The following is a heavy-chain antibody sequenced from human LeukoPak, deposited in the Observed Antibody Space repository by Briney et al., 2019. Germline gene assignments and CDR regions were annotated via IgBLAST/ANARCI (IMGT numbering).Heavy chain of an antibody. J-gene: IGHJ5*02. CDR1: GGSFSGYY. V-gene: IGHV4-34*01. Sequence: SETLSLTCAVYGGSFSGYYWSWIRQPPGKGLEWIGEINHSGSTNYNPSLKSRVTISVDTSKNQFSLKLSSVTAADTAVYYCARGLSWGIAARPRGTGWFDPWGQGTLVTVSS. CDR3: ARGLSWGIAARPRGTGWFDP. D-gene: IGHD6-6*01. CDR2: INHSGST.